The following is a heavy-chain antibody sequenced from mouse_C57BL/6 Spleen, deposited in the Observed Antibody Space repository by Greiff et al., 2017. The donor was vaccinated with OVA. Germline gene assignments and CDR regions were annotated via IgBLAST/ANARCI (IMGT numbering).Heavy chain of an antibody. V-gene: IGHV1-64*01. Sequence: VQLQQPGAELVKPGASVKLSCKASGYTFTSYWMHWVKQRPGQGLEWIGMIHPNSGSTNYNEKFKSKATLTVDKSSSTAYMQLSSLTSEDSAVXYCARSDYGRYFDVWGTGTTVTVSS. CDR2: IHPNSGST. CDR1: GYTFTSYW. D-gene: IGHD1-1*01. CDR3: ARSDYGRYFDV. J-gene: IGHJ1*03.